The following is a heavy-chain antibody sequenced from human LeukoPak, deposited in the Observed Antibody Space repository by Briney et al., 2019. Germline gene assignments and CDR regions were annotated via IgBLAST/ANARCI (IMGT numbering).Heavy chain of an antibody. V-gene: IGHV3-48*03. CDR2: ISSSGSTI. CDR1: GFTFSSHE. CDR3: AREDNTSGWYSKFDY. D-gene: IGHD6-19*01. Sequence: GSLRLSCAASGFTFSSHEMYWVRQAPGKGLEWVSYISSSGSTIYYADSVKGRFTISRDNAKNSLYLQMSSLRAEDTAIYYCAREDNTSGWYSKFDYWAQGTLVTVSS. J-gene: IGHJ4*02.